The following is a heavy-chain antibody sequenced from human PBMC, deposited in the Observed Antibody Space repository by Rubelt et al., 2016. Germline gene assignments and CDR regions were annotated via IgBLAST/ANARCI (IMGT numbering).Heavy chain of an antibody. CDR2: VRFDGTRT. Sequence: QAPGKGLEWVAVVRFDGTRTYYADSVRGRFTMSRDNSRSTLYLQMNSLRAEDTAVYYCARDRGYNCFDLWGQGTRVTVSS. V-gene: IGHV3-30*02. J-gene: IGHJ5*02. CDR3: ARDRGYNCFDL. D-gene: IGHD2-15*01.